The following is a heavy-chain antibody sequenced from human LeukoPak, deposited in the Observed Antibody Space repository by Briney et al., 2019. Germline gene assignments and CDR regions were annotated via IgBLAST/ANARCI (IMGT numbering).Heavy chain of an antibody. J-gene: IGHJ6*03. D-gene: IGHD2-2*02. CDR3: ARDIVVVPAALHYYYYMDV. CDR2: INPNSGGT. V-gene: IGHV1-2*02. CDR1: GYTFTGYY. Sequence: GASVMVSCKASGYTFTGYYMHWVRQAPGQGLEWMGWINPNSGGTNYAQKFQGRVTMTRDTSISTAYMELSRLRSDDTAVYYCARDIVVVPAALHYYYYMDVWGKGTTVTVSS.